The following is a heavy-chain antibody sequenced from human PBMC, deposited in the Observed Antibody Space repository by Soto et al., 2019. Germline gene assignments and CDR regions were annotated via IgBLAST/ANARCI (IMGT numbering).Heavy chain of an antibody. CDR3: ARQFDYDTSGYYYAY. CDR1: GGTFNKYA. Sequence: GASVKVSCKASGGTFNKYAIDCVRQAPGQAPGQGLGWMGGIIPLFGTPNYAQKFQGRVTISADEVTSTAYMELSSLRSEDTGVYYCARQFDYDTSGYYYAYWGQGTLVTVSS. CDR2: IIPLFGTP. J-gene: IGHJ4*02. D-gene: IGHD3-22*01. V-gene: IGHV1-69*13.